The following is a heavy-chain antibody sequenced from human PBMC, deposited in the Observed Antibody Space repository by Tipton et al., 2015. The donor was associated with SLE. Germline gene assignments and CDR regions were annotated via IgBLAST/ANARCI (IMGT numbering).Heavy chain of an antibody. Sequence: TLSLTCAVSGYSISSDYYWGWIRQPPGKGLEWIGTIYHSGSTNYNPSLKSRVTISVDTSKNQFSLKLSSVTAADTAVYYCARLRRYYDFWSGYYHFDYWGQGTLVTVSS. CDR1: GYSISSDYY. J-gene: IGHJ4*02. CDR2: IYHSGST. CDR3: ARLRRYYDFWSGYYHFDY. V-gene: IGHV4-38-2*01. D-gene: IGHD3-3*01.